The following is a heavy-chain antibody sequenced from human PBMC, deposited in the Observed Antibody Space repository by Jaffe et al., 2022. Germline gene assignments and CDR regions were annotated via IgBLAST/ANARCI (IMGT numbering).Heavy chain of an antibody. CDR2: IYHSGST. J-gene: IGHJ4*02. V-gene: IGHV4-30-2*01. CDR1: GGSISSGGYS. CDR3: ARGVEYSSSSIPYYFDY. D-gene: IGHD6-6*01. Sequence: QLQLQESGSGLVKPSQTLSLTCAVSGGSISSGGYSWSWIRQPPGKGLEWIGYIYHSGSTYYNPSLKSRVTISVDRSKNQFSLKLSSVTAADTAVYYCARGVEYSSSSIPYYFDYWGQGTLVTVSS.